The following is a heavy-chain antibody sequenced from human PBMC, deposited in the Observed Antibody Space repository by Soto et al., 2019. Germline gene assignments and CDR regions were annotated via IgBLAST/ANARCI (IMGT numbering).Heavy chain of an antibody. CDR2: ISGSGGTT. CDR1: GFTFSTFA. D-gene: IGHD2-21*02. J-gene: IGHJ3*01. CDR3: AKGFIVVVTAIRPDDNFGV. V-gene: IGHV3-23*01. Sequence: PGGSLRLSCAASGFTFSTFAMNWVRQAPGKGLEWVASISGSGGTTYYADSVNGRFTISRDTSKNTLYLQMNGLSAEDTAVYYCAKGFIVVVTAIRPDDNFGVLGQRTMGTVSS.